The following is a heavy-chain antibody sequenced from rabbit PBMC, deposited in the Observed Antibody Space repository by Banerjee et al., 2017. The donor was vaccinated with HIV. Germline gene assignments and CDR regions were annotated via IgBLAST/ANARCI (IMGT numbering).Heavy chain of an antibody. CDR1: GFSFSSVFW. CDR3: ARNGGMLDYKL. J-gene: IGHJ4*01. Sequence: QSLEESGGGLVKPGVSLTLTCTASGFSFSSVFWMCWVRQAPGKGLEWIACIYAGNNGGTYYASWAKGRFTISKTSSTTVTLQMTSLTAADTATYFCARNGGMLDYKLWGQGTLVTVS. V-gene: IGHV1S40*01. D-gene: IGHD6-1*01. CDR2: IYAGNNGGT.